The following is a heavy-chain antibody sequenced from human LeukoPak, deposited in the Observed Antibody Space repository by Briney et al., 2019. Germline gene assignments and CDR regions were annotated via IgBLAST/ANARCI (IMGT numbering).Heavy chain of an antibody. J-gene: IGHJ4*02. Sequence: GGSLRLSCAASGFTFSSYAMSWVRQAPGKGLEWVSAISGSGGSTYYADSVKGRFTISRDNSKNTLYLQMNSLRAEDTAVYYCAKTGGYMVRGVPAGDYWGQGTLVTVSS. CDR2: ISGSGGST. CDR1: GFTFSSYA. V-gene: IGHV3-23*01. D-gene: IGHD3-10*01. CDR3: AKTGGYMVRGVPAGDY.